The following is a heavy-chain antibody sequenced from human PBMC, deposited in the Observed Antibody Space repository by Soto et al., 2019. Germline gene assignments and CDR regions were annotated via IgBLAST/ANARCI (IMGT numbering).Heavy chain of an antibody. D-gene: IGHD3-16*02. Sequence: QVQLVQSGAEVKKPGASVKVSCKASGYTFTSYGISWVRQAPGQGLEWMGWISAYNGNTNYAQKLKGRVTMTTDTSKSTAYMELRSLRSDDTAVYCCARSSGMGHYDYIWGSYRHDAFDIWGQGTMVPVSS. V-gene: IGHV1-18*01. CDR1: GYTFTSYG. CDR3: ARSSGMGHYDYIWGSYRHDAFDI. J-gene: IGHJ3*02. CDR2: ISAYNGNT.